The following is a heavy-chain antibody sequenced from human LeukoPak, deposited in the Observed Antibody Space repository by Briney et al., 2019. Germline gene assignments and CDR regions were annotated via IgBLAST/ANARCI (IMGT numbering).Heavy chain of an antibody. CDR2: IYWNDDK. CDR3: AHARMTDAFDI. CDR1: GFSLSTSGVG. J-gene: IGHJ3*02. D-gene: IGHD1-14*01. Sequence: SGPTLVNPTQTLTLTCTFSGFSLSTSGVGVGWIRQPPGKALEWLTLIYWNDDKRYSPSLRSRLTFTKDTSKNQVVLTMTNRDPVYTATYYCAHARMTDAFDIWGQGTMVTVSS. V-gene: IGHV2-5*01.